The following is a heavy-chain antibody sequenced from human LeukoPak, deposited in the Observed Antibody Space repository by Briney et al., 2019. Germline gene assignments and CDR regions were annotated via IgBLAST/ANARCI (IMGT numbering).Heavy chain of an antibody. D-gene: IGHD2-2*01. V-gene: IGHV4-31*03. Sequence: SQTLSLTCTVSGGSISSGGYYWSWIRQHPGKGLEWIGYIYYSGGTNYSPALKSRVTISVDTSKNQFSLKVSSVTAADTAVYYCAREGVPAASFDYWGQGTLVTVSS. CDR3: AREGVPAASFDY. CDR2: IYYSGGT. J-gene: IGHJ4*02. CDR1: GGSISSGGYY.